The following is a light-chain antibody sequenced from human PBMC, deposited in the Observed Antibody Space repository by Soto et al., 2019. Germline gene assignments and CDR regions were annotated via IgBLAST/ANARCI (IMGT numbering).Light chain of an antibody. J-gene: IGKJ5*01. CDR2: DAS. Sequence: EIVLTQSPATLSLSPGERATLSCRASQSVSSYLAWYQQKPGQAPRLHIYDASNRTTGIPARFSGSGSGTAFPLTISSLEPEDFAVYYCQQRSNWSITFGPGTRLEIK. CDR1: QSVSSY. V-gene: IGKV3-11*01. CDR3: QQRSNWSIT.